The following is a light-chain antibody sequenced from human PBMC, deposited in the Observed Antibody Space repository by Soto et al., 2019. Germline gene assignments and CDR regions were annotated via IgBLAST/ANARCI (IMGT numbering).Light chain of an antibody. J-gene: IGKJ5*01. Sequence: EIVMTQSPLTLPVTPSEPASISCRSSQSLLYNNTYNYLDWYVQKPGRSPQLLIYFGSNRAPGVPDRFSGSGSGTDFTLKINRVEAEDVGTYYCMQALQSLTFGQGTRLEIK. CDR2: FGS. CDR3: MQALQSLT. V-gene: IGKV2-28*01. CDR1: QSLLYNNTYNY.